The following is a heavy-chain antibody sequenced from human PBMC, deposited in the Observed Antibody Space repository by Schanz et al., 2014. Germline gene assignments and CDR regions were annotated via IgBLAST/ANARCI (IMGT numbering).Heavy chain of an antibody. CDR3: ARERDALDI. CDR2: IYYRGST. J-gene: IGHJ3*02. V-gene: IGHV4-31*02. Sequence: TWIRQHPGKGLEWIGYIYYRGSTYYNPSLKSRVTISTDMSRNQFSLRLKSVTAADTALYYCARERDALDIWGQGTMVIVSS.